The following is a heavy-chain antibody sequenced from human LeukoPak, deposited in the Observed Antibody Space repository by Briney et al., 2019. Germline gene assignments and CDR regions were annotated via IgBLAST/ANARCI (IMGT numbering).Heavy chain of an antibody. J-gene: IGHJ5*02. V-gene: IGHV1-2*06. Sequence: ASVKVSCRASGYTFTGYYMHWVRQAPGQGLEWMGRINPNSGGTNYAQKFQGRVTMTEDASTDTAYMELSSLRSEDTAVYYCATAVWAGTRVWFDPWGQGTLVTVSS. CDR3: ATAVWAGTRVWFDP. CDR2: INPNSGGT. D-gene: IGHD6-19*01. CDR1: GYTFTGYY.